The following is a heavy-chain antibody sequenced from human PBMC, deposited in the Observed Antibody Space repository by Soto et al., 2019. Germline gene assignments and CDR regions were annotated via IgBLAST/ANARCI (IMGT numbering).Heavy chain of an antibody. J-gene: IGHJ4*02. V-gene: IGHV3-74*01. CDR1: GFTFSSYW. CDR2: INSDGSSA. Sequence: GGSLRHWCAASGFTFSSYWMHWVRQAPGKGLMWVSRINSDGSSASYADSVKGRFTISRDNAKNTLYLQVNSLRAEDTAVYYCARTNYYFDYWGQGTLVTVS. CDR3: ARTNYYFDY.